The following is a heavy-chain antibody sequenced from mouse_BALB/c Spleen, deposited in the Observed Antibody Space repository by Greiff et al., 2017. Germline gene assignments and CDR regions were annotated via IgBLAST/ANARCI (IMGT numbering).Heavy chain of an antibody. V-gene: IGHV5-17*02. CDR1: GFTFSSFG. CDR3: ARERSYYFDY. CDR2: ISSGSSTI. J-gene: IGHJ2*01. Sequence: DVKLVESGGGLVQPGGSRKLSCAASGFTFSSFGMHWVRQAPEKGLEWVAYISSGSSTIYYADTVKGRFTISRDNPKNTLFLQMTSLRSEDTAMYYCARERSYYFDYWGQGTTLTVSS.